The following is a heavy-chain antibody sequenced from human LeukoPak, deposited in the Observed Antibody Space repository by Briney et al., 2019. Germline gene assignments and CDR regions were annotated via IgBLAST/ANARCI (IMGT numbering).Heavy chain of an antibody. D-gene: IGHD3-10*02. Sequence: GGSLRLSCAASGFTFSDYYMSWMRQAPGKGLEWISYISVSGSTIYYADSVKGRFTISRDNAKNSLYLQMNSLRAEDTAVYYCAELGITMIGGVWGKGTTVTISS. J-gene: IGHJ6*04. V-gene: IGHV3-11*04. CDR3: AELGITMIGGV. CDR2: ISVSGSTI. CDR1: GFTFSDYY.